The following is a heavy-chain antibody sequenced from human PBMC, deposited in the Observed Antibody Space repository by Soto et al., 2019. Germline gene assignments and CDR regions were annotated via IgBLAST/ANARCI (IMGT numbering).Heavy chain of an antibody. CDR2: ISPYNGNT. J-gene: IGHJ6*02. V-gene: IGHV1-18*01. Sequence: QVQLVQSGAEVKKPGASVKVSCKASGYTFTTYDISWVRQAPGQGLEWMGRISPYNGNTNYPQSLQGRLTMTTDTSTTTAYMELRSLRSDATAVYYCARDPYHVLMVNAPNLYGMDVWGQGTTVTVAS. D-gene: IGHD2-8*01. CDR1: GYTFTTYD. CDR3: ARDPYHVLMVNAPNLYGMDV.